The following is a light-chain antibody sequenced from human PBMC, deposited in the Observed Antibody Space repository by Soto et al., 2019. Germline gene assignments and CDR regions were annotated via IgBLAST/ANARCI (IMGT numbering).Light chain of an antibody. CDR2: LGS. J-gene: IGKJ3*01. CDR1: QSLLHSNGYNY. CDR3: MQALQTPG. V-gene: IGKV2-28*01. Sequence: DIVMTQSPLYLPVTPGEPASISCRSSQSLLHSNGYNYLDWYLQKPGQSPQLLIYLGSNRASGVPERFSGSGSGTDFTLKISRVEAEDVGVYYCMQALQTPGFGPGTKVDIK.